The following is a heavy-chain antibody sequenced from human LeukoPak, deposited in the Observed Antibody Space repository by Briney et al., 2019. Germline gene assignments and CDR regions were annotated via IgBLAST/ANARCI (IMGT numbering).Heavy chain of an antibody. CDR1: GFTFSSYA. J-gene: IGHJ3*02. V-gene: IGHV3-23*01. CDR2: ITGDGVCT. CDR3: AKEAPSITMIVVVTRGAFDI. D-gene: IGHD3-22*01. Sequence: GGSLRLSCAASGFTFSSYAMGWVRQAPGKGLDWVSTITGDGVCTYYADSVKGRFTIPRDNSKNTLYLQMNSLRAEDTAVYYCAKEAPSITMIVVVTRGAFDIWGQGTMVTVSS.